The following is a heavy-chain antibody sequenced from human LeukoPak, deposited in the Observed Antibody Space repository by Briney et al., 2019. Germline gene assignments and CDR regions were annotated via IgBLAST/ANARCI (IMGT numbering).Heavy chain of an antibody. J-gene: IGHJ1*01. V-gene: IGHV3-74*01. Sequence: PGGPLRLSCTVSGLPLNSYAIHGVRQAPGKGLVGVGRVHGDGCRIRHADSVRGRFTISRDNAKDTLYLHMHSLRPEDTAVYYCATAQVGGPSDLWGRGTRVSV. CDR3: ATAQVGGPSDL. CDR1: GLPLNSYA. CDR2: VHGDGCRI. D-gene: IGHD1-26*01.